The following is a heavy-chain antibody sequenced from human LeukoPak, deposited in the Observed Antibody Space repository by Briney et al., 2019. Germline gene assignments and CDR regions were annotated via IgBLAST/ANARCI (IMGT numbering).Heavy chain of an antibody. Sequence: SETLSPTCTVSGGSISSSSYYWGWIRQPPGKGLEWIGSIYYSGSTYYNPSLKSRVTISVDTSKNQFSLKLSSVTAADTAVYYCARHIEYNWNNPLYFDYWGQGTLVTVSS. J-gene: IGHJ4*02. V-gene: IGHV4-39*01. CDR2: IYYSGST. D-gene: IGHD1/OR15-1a*01. CDR3: ARHIEYNWNNPLYFDY. CDR1: GGSISSSSYY.